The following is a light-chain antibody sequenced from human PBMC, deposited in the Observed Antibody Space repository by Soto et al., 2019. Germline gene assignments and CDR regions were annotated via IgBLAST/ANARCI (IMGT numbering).Light chain of an antibody. Sequence: QSVLTQPASVSGSPGQSITISCTGTSSDIGAYNYVSWYQQHPGKAPKLMIYAVSYRPSGVSNRFSGSKSGNTASLTISGLQAEDDADYYCSSYTISSTLPDVFGTGTKVTVL. V-gene: IGLV2-14*01. CDR1: SSDIGAYNY. J-gene: IGLJ1*01. CDR3: SSYTISSTLPDV. CDR2: AVS.